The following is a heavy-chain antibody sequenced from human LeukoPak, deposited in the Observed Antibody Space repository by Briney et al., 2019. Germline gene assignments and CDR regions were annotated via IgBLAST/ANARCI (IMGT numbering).Heavy chain of an antibody. CDR3: AKDRGTGTRTRLFDY. D-gene: IGHD1-1*01. V-gene: IGHV3-9*01. CDR2: TSWNSGSI. CDR1: GFTFDDYA. J-gene: IGHJ4*02. Sequence: GGSLRLSCAASGFTFDDYAMHWVRQAPGKGLEWVSGTSWNSGSIGYADSVKGRFTISRDNAKNSLYLQMNSLRAEDTALYYCAKDRGTGTRTRLFDYWGQGTLVTVSS.